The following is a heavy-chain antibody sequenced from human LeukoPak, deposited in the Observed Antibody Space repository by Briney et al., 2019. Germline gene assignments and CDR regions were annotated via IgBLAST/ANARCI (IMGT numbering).Heavy chain of an antibody. J-gene: IGHJ2*01. D-gene: IGHD2-8*01. CDR1: GYSISSGYY. Sequence: SETLSLTCAVSGYSISSGYYWGWIRQPPGKGLGWIGSLYHSGRIYYNPSLKSRVTISVDTSKNQFSLKLSSVTAADTAVYYCARLPWSDWYFDLWGRGTLVTVSS. CDR2: LYHSGRI. V-gene: IGHV4-38-2*01. CDR3: ARLPWSDWYFDL.